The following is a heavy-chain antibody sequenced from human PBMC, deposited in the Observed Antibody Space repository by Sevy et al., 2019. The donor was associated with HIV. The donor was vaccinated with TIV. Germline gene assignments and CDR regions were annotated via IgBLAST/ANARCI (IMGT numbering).Heavy chain of an antibody. CDR3: AKAWGSSGWYDAFDI. CDR2: ISGSGGST. J-gene: IGHJ3*02. Sequence: GGSLRLSCAASGFTFSSYAMSWVRQAPGKGLEWVSAISGSGGSTYYAHSVKGRFTISRDNSKNTLYLQMNSLRAEDTAVYYCAKAWGSSGWYDAFDIWGQGTMVTVSS. CDR1: GFTFSSYA. D-gene: IGHD6-19*01. V-gene: IGHV3-23*01.